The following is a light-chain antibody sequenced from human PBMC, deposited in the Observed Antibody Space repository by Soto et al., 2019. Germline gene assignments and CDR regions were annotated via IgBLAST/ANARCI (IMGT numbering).Light chain of an antibody. CDR2: GAS. CDR3: QLYGSSPPWT. CDR1: QSISSSY. J-gene: IGKJ1*01. V-gene: IGKV3-20*01. Sequence: EIVMTQSPATLSVSPGERATLSCRASQSISSSYLAWYQQRPGQAPRLLIYGASSRATGIPDRFSGSGSGTDFTLTISRLEPEDFAVYYCQLYGSSPPWTFGQGTKVDIK.